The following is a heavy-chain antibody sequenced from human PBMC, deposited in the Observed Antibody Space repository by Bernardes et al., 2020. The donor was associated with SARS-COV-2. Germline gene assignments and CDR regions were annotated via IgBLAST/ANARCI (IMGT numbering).Heavy chain of an antibody. D-gene: IGHD2-2*01. J-gene: IGHJ2*01. Sequence: VGSLSLSCAASGFTFSSYAMSWVRQPPGKGLEWVSGITSDGTTYYADSVKGRFIISRDNSKKTLSLQMNSLRAEDTAVYYCAKLFRPNYCTRTTCYRTAGHFDLWGRGTLVTV. V-gene: IGHV3-23*01. CDR2: ITSDGTT. CDR3: AKLFRPNYCTRTTCYRTAGHFDL. CDR1: GFTFSSYA.